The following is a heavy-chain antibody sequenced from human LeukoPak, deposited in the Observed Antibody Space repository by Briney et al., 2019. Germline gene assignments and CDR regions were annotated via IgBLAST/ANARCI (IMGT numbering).Heavy chain of an antibody. CDR2: IYSCGST. V-gene: IGHV3-66*01. Sequence: GGSLRLSCAGSGFTFFNNYMSWVRQAPGKGLEWVSVIYSCGSTYYADSVKCRFTISRDNSKNTVFLQMNSLRAEDTAMYYCAKEEGGYGMDVWGQGTTVTVSS. J-gene: IGHJ6*02. CDR3: AKEEGGYGMDV. CDR1: GFTFFNNY. D-gene: IGHD3-16*01.